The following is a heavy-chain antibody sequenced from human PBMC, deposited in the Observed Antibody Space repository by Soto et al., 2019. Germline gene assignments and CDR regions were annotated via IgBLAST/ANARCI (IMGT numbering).Heavy chain of an antibody. CDR3: ARDSTEYYYYGMDV. CDR2: IIPIFGTA. D-gene: IGHD2-2*01. Sequence: QVQLVQSGAEVKKPGSSVKVSCKASGGTFSSYAISWVRQAPGQGLEWMGGIIPIFGTANYAQKFQGRVTXXAXEXXSTAYMELSSLRSEDTAVYYCARDSTEYYYYGMDVWGQGTTVTVSS. CDR1: GGTFSSYA. J-gene: IGHJ6*02. V-gene: IGHV1-69*12.